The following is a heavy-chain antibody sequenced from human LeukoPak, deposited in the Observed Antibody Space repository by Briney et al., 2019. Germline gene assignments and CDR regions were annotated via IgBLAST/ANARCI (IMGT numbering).Heavy chain of an antibody. D-gene: IGHD3-22*01. CDR1: GYSFTSYW. V-gene: IGHV5-51*01. CDR2: IYPGDSDT. Sequence: GESLKISCKGSGYSFTSYWIGWVRQMPGKGLEWMGIIYPGDSDTRYSPSFQGQVTISADKSISTAYLQWSSLKASDTAMYYCARGNYDSSGYYDLLPLDYWGQGTLVTVSS. J-gene: IGHJ4*02. CDR3: ARGNYDSSGYYDLLPLDY.